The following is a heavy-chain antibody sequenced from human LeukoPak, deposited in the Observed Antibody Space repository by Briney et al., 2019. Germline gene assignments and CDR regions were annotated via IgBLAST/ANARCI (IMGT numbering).Heavy chain of an antibody. D-gene: IGHD2/OR15-2a*01. V-gene: IGHV3-21*01. CDR2: ISSSSDYI. CDR1: GFTFSSYN. J-gene: IGHJ5*02. CDR3: ARGKTSQNIVTRKTYNWFDP. Sequence: GGSLRLSCAASGFTFSSYNMNWVRQAPGKGMEWVSSISSSSDYIYYADSVKGRFTISRDNAKNSLYLQMKSLRAEDTAVYYCARGKTSQNIVTRKTYNWFDPWGQGTLVTVSS.